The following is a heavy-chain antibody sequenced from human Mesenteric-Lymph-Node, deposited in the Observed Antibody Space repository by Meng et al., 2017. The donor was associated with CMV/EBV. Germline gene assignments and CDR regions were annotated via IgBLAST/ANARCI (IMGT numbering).Heavy chain of an antibody. CDR1: TVTDCY. Sequence: TVTDCYIHWVQQAPGNGLEWMGLVDPEDGEMVRAERFQGRVTITADASTGTAFMEVTSLTSEDTAVYYCTTSVRYCTSTTCYNPLLYWGQGTLVTVSS. D-gene: IGHD2-2*02. CDR2: VDPEDGEM. J-gene: IGHJ4*02. V-gene: IGHV1-69-2*01. CDR3: TTSVRYCTSTTCYNPLLY.